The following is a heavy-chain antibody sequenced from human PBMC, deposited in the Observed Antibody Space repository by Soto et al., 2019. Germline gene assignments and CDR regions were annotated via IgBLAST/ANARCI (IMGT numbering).Heavy chain of an antibody. CDR2: IHYSGST. CDR1: GGSISSGGYY. J-gene: IGHJ5*02. Sequence: PSETLSLTCTVSGGSISSGGYYWSWIRQHPGKGLEWIGYIHYSGSTSYNPSLKSRVTISADTSKNQFSLKLTSVTAADTAVYYCARDFYYDSRGYHWFDPWGQGTLVTVSS. CDR3: ARDFYYDSRGYHWFDP. D-gene: IGHD3-22*01. V-gene: IGHV4-31*03.